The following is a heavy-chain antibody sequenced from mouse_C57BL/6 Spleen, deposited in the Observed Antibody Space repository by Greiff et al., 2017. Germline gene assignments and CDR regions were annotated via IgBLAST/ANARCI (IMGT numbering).Heavy chain of an antibody. CDR3: ARWGYAMDY. Sequence: EVMLVESGGGLVQPGGSLSLSCAASGFTFTDYYMSWVRQPPGKALEWVGFIRNKANGYTTEYSASVKGRFTISRDNSQIILYLQMNALRAEDSATYYCARWGYAMDYWGQGTSVTVSS. V-gene: IGHV7-3*01. CDR2: IRNKANGYTT. CDR1: GFTFTDYY. J-gene: IGHJ4*01.